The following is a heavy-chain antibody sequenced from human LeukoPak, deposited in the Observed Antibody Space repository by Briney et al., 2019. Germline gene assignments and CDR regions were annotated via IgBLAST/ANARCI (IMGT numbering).Heavy chain of an antibody. CDR2: ISSSSSYI. V-gene: IGHV3-21*01. Sequence: GGSLRLSCAASGFTFSRYSMNWVRQAPGKGLEWVSSISSSSSYIYYADSVKGRFTISRDNAKNSLYLQMNSLRAEDTAVYYCARDRAVGATDYWGQGTLVTVSS. J-gene: IGHJ4*02. CDR1: GFTFSRYS. CDR3: ARDRAVGATDY. D-gene: IGHD1-26*01.